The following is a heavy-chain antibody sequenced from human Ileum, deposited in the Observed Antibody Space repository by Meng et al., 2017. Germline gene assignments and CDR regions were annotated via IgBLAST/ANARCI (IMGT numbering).Heavy chain of an antibody. CDR1: GFTFSTYA. CDR3: AKFYGPFKSDGWTFDGFHI. CDR2: IGGNGAGT. Sequence: GGSLRLSCAASGFTFSTYAMTWVRQAPGKGLDWVSAIGGNGAGTYYADSVKGRFTISRDNSKNTLYLQMNSLRAEDTAVYYCAKFYGPFKSDGWTFDGFHIWGQGTMVTVSS. D-gene: IGHD5-24*01. J-gene: IGHJ3*02. V-gene: IGHV3-23*01.